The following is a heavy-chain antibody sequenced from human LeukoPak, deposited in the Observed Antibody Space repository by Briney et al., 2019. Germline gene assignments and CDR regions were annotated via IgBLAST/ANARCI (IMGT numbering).Heavy chain of an antibody. Sequence: SETLSLTCTVSGDSITSYYWSWIRQPPGKGLEWIGHIYHNRRPNYNPSLRSRVAISVDTSKNQLSLKLSSATAADTAVYYCVRDTREDWSGDSCFWDDAFDIWGQGTAVIVSS. CDR3: VRDTREDWSGDSCFWDDAFDI. D-gene: IGHD2-15*01. CDR1: GDSITSYY. J-gene: IGHJ3*02. V-gene: IGHV4-59*01. CDR2: IYHNRRP.